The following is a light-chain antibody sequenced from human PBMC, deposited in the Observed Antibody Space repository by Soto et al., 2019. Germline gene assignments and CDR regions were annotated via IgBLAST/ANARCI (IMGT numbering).Light chain of an antibody. CDR3: ESYSTTTTHWV. CDR2: EVS. J-gene: IGLJ3*02. Sequence: QSALTQPASASGSPGQSITISCTGTSSDVGAHKHVSWYQQHPGKAPKLMIYEVSNRPSGVSNRFSGSKSGNTASLSISGLQTEDEGDYYCESYSTTTTHWVFGGGTRLTLL. V-gene: IGLV2-14*01. CDR1: SSDVGAHKH.